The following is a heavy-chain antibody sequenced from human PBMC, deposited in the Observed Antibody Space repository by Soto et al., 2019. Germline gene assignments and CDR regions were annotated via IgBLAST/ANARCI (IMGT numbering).Heavy chain of an antibody. J-gene: IGHJ4*02. CDR1: GGSLGTSNW. CDR3: ARRKLRFLEWTHGTFDS. V-gene: IGHV4-4*02. CDR2: IYETGRT. D-gene: IGHD3-3*01. Sequence: QVQLRETGPGLVKPSGTLSLICSVSGGSLGTSNWWSWVRQSPGKGLQWIGDIYETGRTKYNPSLQSRLTIAVDESKTQFSLTLASVPAAATAVYYCARRKLRFLEWTHGTFDSWGQGNLVIVS.